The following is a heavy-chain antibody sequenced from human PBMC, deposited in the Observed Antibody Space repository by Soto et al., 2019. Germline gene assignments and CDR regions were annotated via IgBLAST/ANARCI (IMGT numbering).Heavy chain of an antibody. D-gene: IGHD2-2*01. V-gene: IGHV3-21*01. CDR2: ISSSSSYI. CDR3: ARESQLKDGYGMDV. Sequence: GGSLRLSCAASGFTFSSYSMNWVRQAPGKGLEWVSSISSSSSYIYYADSVKGRFTISRDNAKNSLYLQMNSLRAEDTAVYYCARESQLKDGYGMDVWGQGATVTVSS. CDR1: GFTFSSYS. J-gene: IGHJ6*02.